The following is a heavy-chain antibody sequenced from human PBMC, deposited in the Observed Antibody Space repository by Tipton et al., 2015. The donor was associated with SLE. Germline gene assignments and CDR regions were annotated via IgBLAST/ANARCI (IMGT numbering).Heavy chain of an antibody. D-gene: IGHD3-16*02. J-gene: IGHJ6*02. V-gene: IGHV1-18*01. CDR2: LNPYNGDT. CDR3: AVDLSFYSEV. Sequence: QSGPEVKKPGASVKVSCKGIGYTFANHHITWVRQAPGQGLEWMGWLNPYNGDTRYAQKFQGRVTLTKDTSTTTAYMELRSLRSEDTAVYYCAVDLSFYSEVWGQGTTVTVSS. CDR1: GYTFANHH.